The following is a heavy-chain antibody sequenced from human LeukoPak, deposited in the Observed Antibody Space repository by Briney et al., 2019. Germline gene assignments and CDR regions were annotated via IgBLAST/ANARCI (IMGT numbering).Heavy chain of an antibody. D-gene: IGHD3-22*01. CDR2: ISSSSSTI. J-gene: IGHJ4*02. Sequence: PGGSLRLSCAASGFTFSSYSMNWVRQAPGKGLEWVSYISSSSSTIYYADSVKGRFTISRDNAKNSLYLQMNSLRAEDTAVYYCAKPADYYDTSGYYYRLYDFDYWGQGTLVTVSS. CDR3: AKPADYYDTSGYYYRLYDFDY. CDR1: GFTFSSYS. V-gene: IGHV3-48*01.